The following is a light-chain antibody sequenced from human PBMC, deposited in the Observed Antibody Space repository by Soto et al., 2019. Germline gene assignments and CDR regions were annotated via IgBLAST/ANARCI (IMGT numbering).Light chain of an antibody. V-gene: IGKV3-11*01. J-gene: IGKJ5*01. CDR2: DAS. CDR1: QSVSSY. CDR3: QQRSNLPPIT. Sequence: EIVLTQSPATLSLSPGERATLSCRASQSVSSYLAWYQQKPGQAPRLLIYDASNRATGIPARFSGSGSGTDFTLTIRSLEPEDFAVYYCQQRSNLPPITFGQGTRLEIK.